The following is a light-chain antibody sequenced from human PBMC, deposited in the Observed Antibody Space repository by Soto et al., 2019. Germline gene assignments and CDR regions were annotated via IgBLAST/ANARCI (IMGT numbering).Light chain of an antibody. CDR3: GTWDGTV. CDR1: TSNIGNNH. V-gene: IGLV1-51*02. J-gene: IGLJ3*02. Sequence: QSVLTQPPSVSAAPGQKVAISCFGSTSNIGNNHVSWYQQLPGTAPKVLIYEDNKRPSGIPDRFSGSKSGTSATLGITGLQAGDEADYYCGTWDGTVLGGGTKLTVL. CDR2: EDN.